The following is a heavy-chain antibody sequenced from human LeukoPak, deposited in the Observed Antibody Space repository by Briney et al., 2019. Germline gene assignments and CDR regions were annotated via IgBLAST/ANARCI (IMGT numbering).Heavy chain of an antibody. J-gene: IGHJ5*02. CDR3: AKAGLLWFGELSWFDP. D-gene: IGHD3-10*01. Sequence: GGSLRLSCAASGFTFSSYGMHWARQAPGKGLEWVAVISYDGSNKYYADSVKGRFTISRDNSKNTLYLQMNSLRAEDTAVYYCAKAGLLWFGELSWFDPWGQGTLVTVSS. CDR2: ISYDGSNK. V-gene: IGHV3-30*18. CDR1: GFTFSSYG.